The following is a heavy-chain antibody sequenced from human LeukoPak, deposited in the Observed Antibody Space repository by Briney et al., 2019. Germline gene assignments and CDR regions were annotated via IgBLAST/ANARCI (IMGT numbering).Heavy chain of an antibody. CDR3: AGGYLYYFDY. D-gene: IGHD5-18*01. J-gene: IGHJ4*02. CDR1: GGSFGGYY. V-gene: IGHV4-34*01. CDR2: INHSGST. Sequence: SETLSLTCAVYGGSFGGYYWSWIRQPPGKGLEWIGEINHSGSTNYNPSLKSRVTISVDTSKNQFSLKLSSVTAADTAVYYCAGGYLYYFDYWGQGTLVTVSS.